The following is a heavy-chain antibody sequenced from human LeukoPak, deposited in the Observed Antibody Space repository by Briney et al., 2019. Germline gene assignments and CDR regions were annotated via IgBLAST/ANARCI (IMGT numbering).Heavy chain of an antibody. D-gene: IGHD6-13*01. CDR3: ARIGYSSSSIDY. Sequence: GRSLRLSCAASGFTFSSYGMHWVRQAPGKGLEWVANIKEDGTIKYYVDSVKGRLTIFRDNAKSSLFLQVNSLRAEDTAMYYCARIGYSSSSIDYWGQGTLVTVSS. CDR2: IKEDGTIK. CDR1: GFTFSSYG. J-gene: IGHJ4*02. V-gene: IGHV3-7*01.